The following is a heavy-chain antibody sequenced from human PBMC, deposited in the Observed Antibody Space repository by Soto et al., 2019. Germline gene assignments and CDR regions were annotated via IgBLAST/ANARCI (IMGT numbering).Heavy chain of an antibody. CDR1: GYTFTGYY. V-gene: IGHV1-2*02. CDR3: ATQFHHCGGDCYRGPYFGMDV. CDR2: INPYTGGT. Sequence: QVQLVQSGSEVKEPGASVKVSCKASGYTFTGYYVLWVRQAPGQGPECMGWINPYTGGTNYAQKFQGRVTMPRDTSISTAYMELSKLISDDTAVYYCATQFHHCGGDCYRGPYFGMDVWDQGTTVTVSS. J-gene: IGHJ6*02. D-gene: IGHD2-21*02.